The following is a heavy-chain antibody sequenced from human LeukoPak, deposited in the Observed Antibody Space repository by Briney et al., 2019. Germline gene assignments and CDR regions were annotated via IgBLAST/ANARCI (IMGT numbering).Heavy chain of an antibody. Sequence: GGSLRLSCAASRFTFDDYGMSWVRQAPGKGLEWVSGINWNGGSTGYADSVKGRFTISRDNAKNSLYLQMNSLRAEDTAVYYCARDYGITIFGVVQYAFDIWGQGTMVTVSS. J-gene: IGHJ3*02. CDR1: RFTFDDYG. CDR2: INWNGGST. V-gene: IGHV3-20*04. CDR3: ARDYGITIFGVVQYAFDI. D-gene: IGHD3-3*01.